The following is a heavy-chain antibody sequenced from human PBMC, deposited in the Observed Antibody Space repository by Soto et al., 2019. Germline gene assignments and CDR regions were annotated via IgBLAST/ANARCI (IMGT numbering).Heavy chain of an antibody. CDR3: AKGSTSCPDY. J-gene: IGHJ4*02. CDR1: GGFFSGYF. V-gene: IGHV4-34*01. CDR2: INHGGST. Sequence: SETLYLTCAVYGGFFSGYFYTWIRQPPGKGLEWIGEINHGGSTSYNPSLKSRVTISVDTSKNQFSLKVSSVTAADTAVYYCAKGSTSCPDYWGQGTLVTVSS. D-gene: IGHD2-2*01.